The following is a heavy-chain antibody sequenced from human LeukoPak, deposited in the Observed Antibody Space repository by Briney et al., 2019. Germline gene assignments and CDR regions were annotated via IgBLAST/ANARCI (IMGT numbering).Heavy chain of an antibody. CDR2: INHSGST. J-gene: IGHJ4*02. V-gene: IGHV4-34*01. D-gene: IGHD5-18*01. CDR3: ARNSYGDY. Sequence: SETLSLTCAVYGGSFSGYYWSWIRQPPGKGLEWIGEINHSGSTNYNPSLKSRVTISVDTSKNQFSLKLSSVTAADTAVYYCARNSYGDYWGQGTLVTVSS. CDR1: GGSFSGYY.